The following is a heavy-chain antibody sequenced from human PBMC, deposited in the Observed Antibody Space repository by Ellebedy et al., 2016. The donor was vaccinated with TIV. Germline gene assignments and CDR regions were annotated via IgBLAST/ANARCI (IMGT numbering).Heavy chain of an antibody. D-gene: IGHD3-9*01. CDR1: GDNFQTHY. CDR2: IYLHDSHA. CDR3: ASPGTISPQDTFDR. Sequence: GGSLRLXXRDSGDNFQTHYIGWVRQVPGKGLEWMGIIYLHDSHATYSPSFEGQVTISADKSTRAAFLQWSSLQAPDTAMYFCASPGTISPQDTFDRWGQGTNVTVSS. V-gene: IGHV5-51*01. J-gene: IGHJ3*01.